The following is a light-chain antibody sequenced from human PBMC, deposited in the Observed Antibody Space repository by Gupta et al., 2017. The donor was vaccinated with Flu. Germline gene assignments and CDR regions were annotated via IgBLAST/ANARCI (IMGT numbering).Light chain of an antibody. CDR3: QQYKNYPYS. CDR1: QSIGSW. V-gene: IGKV1-5*03. CDR2: KAS. Sequence: DIQMTQSPSTLSASVGDRVTITCRASQSIGSWLAWFQQKAGKAPKPLIYKASTLESGVPSRFSGSGSGTEFTLTISSLQPDDVATYYCQQYKNYPYSFGQGTKLEIK. J-gene: IGKJ2*03.